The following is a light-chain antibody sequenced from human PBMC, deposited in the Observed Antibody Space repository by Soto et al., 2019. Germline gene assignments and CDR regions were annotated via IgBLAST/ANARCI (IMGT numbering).Light chain of an antibody. CDR3: LLYYGGAQGV. CDR2: STS. Sequence: QAVVTQGPSLTVSPGGTVTLTCASSTGAVTSGYYPGWFQQKPGQAPRALIYSTSNTHSWAPARFSGSLLGGKAALTLSGVQPEDEAEYYCLLYYGGAQGVFGGGTKLTVL. V-gene: IGLV7-43*01. CDR1: TGAVTSGYY. J-gene: IGLJ3*02.